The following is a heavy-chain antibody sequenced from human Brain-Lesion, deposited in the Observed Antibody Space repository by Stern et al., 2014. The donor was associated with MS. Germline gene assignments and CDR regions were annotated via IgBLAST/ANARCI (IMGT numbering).Heavy chain of an antibody. CDR3: AKDRQYLTYFFDH. Sequence: QVRLGQSGGGVVQPGRPLRLSCVASGFTFGSCAMHWVRQAPGKGLEWVAGVSYDGSNKYYADSVKGRFTISRDNSQNTLYMQMSSLRPEDTAVYYCAKDRQYLTYFFDHWGQGSLVTVSS. CDR2: VSYDGSNK. CDR1: GFTFGSCA. J-gene: IGHJ5*02. D-gene: IGHD2/OR15-2a*01. V-gene: IGHV3-30*18.